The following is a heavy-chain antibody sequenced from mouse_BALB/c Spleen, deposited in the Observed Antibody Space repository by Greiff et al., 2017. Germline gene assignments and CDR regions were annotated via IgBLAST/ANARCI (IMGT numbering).Heavy chain of an antibody. CDR1: GFAFSSYD. CDR3: ARRVRRGYYFDY. CDR2: ISSGGGST. V-gene: IGHV5-12-1*01. D-gene: IGHD2-14*01. Sequence: DVKLVESGGGLVKPGGSLKLSCAASGFAFSSYDMSWVRQTPEKRLEWVAYISSGGGSTYYPDTVKGRFTISRDNAKNTLYLQMSSLKSEDTAMYYCARRVRRGYYFDYWGQGTTLTVSS. J-gene: IGHJ2*01.